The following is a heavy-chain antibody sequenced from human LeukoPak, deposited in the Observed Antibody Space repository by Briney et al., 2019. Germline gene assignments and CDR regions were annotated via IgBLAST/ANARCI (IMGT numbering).Heavy chain of an antibody. Sequence: PPWGSLRLSCAASGFTFNNYAMTWVRQAPGKGLEWVSGVSGSGGTTYYADSVKGRFTISRDNSKNTLYLQMSSLRAEDTAVYYCAKTPRYSSSPPDSWGQGTLVTVSS. V-gene: IGHV3-23*01. CDR1: GFTFNNYA. D-gene: IGHD6-6*01. J-gene: IGHJ4*02. CDR2: VSGSGGTT. CDR3: AKTPRYSSSPPDS.